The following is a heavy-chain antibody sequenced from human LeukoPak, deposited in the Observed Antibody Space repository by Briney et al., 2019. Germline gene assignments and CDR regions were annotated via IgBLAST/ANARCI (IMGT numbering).Heavy chain of an antibody. Sequence: GGPLRLSCAASGFTFSSYSMNWVRQAPGKGLEWVSSISSSSSSYIYYADSVKGRFTISRDNAKNSLYLQMNSLRAEDTAVYYCARVEIAAAISDYWGQGTLVTVSS. V-gene: IGHV3-21*01. CDR2: ISSSSSSYI. CDR1: GFTFSSYS. J-gene: IGHJ4*02. D-gene: IGHD6-13*01. CDR3: ARVEIAAAISDY.